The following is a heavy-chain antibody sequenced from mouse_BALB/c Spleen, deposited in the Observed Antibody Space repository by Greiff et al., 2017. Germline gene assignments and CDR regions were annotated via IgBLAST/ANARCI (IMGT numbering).Heavy chain of an antibody. CDR1: GYTFTDYA. D-gene: IGHD1-1*02. CDR3: SRGEGGSSMDY. J-gene: IGHJ4*01. Sequence: QVQLQQSGPELVRPGVSVKISCKGSGYTFTDYAMHWVKQSHAKSLEWIGVISTYYGNTNYNQKFKGKATMTVDKSSSTAYMELARLTSEDSAVYYCSRGEGGSSMDYWGQGTSVTVSS. CDR2: ISTYYGNT. V-gene: IGHV1-67*01.